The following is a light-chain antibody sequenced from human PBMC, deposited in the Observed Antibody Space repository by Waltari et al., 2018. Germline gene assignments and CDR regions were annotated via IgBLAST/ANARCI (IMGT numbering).Light chain of an antibody. CDR2: GAS. CDR1: QGISHS. J-gene: IGKJ2*01. V-gene: IGKV1-39*01. CDR3: QQSYSHPYT. Sequence: DIQMTQSPSSLSASVGDIVTFTCRASQGISHSLVWFQQKPGKPPRLLIYGASHLQTGVPSRFSGSGSGTDFSVTISSLQPEDFATYYCQQSYSHPYTFGQGTKLEIK.